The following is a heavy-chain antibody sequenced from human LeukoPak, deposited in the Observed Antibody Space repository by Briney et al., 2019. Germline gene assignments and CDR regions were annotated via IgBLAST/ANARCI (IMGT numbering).Heavy chain of an antibody. V-gene: IGHV3-23*01. Sequence: PGGSLRLSCAASGFTFRSYAMSWVRQAPGNGLEWVSAIGGSDGKTYYADSVKGRFTISRDNSKNTLYLQMNSLRAEDTAVYYCAKDPEVRGWYGGRNRHYYFDYWGQGTLVTVSS. D-gene: IGHD6-19*01. CDR3: AKDPEVRGWYGGRNRHYYFDY. CDR1: GFTFRSYA. J-gene: IGHJ4*02. CDR2: IGGSDGKT.